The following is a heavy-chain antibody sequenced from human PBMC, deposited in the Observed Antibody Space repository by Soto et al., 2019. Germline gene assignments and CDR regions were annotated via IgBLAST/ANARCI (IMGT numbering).Heavy chain of an antibody. J-gene: IGHJ5*02. CDR2: VNPNTGVT. Sequence: VSCKASGYTFTDFYMHWVRRAPGQGLEWMGWVNPNTGVTRYSQKFQDRVTMTRDTSINTAYMELSRLTSDDTAVYYCSTLRSALWCQGPLVTGFS. CDR3: STLRSAL. CDR1: GYTFTDFY. V-gene: IGHV1-2*02.